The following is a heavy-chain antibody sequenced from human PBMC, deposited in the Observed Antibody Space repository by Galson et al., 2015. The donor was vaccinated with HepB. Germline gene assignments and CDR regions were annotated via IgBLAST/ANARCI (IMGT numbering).Heavy chain of an antibody. D-gene: IGHD4-23*01. CDR1: GGTFSSYA. CDR3: ARQPARVVGDYFDY. CDR2: IITILGIA. V-gene: IGHV1-69*10. Sequence: SLKVSCKASGGTFSSYAISWVRQAPGQGLEWMGVIITILGIANSAQKFQGIVTITEDKYTSPAFLKLSIRRDEDTAEYYSARQPARVVGDYFDYGGQG. J-gene: IGHJ4*02.